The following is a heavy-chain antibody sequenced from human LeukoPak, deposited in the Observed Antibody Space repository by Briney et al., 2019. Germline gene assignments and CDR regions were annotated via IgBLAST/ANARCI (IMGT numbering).Heavy chain of an antibody. J-gene: IGHJ5*02. D-gene: IGHD6-25*01. Sequence: ASVKVSCKASGYTFTGYYMHWVRQAPGQGLEWMGWINPNSGGTNYAQKFQGRVTMTRDASISTAYMELSRLRSDDTAVYYCAREAASSGWLFDPWGQGTLVTVSS. CDR1: GYTFTGYY. V-gene: IGHV1-2*02. CDR3: AREAASSGWLFDP. CDR2: INPNSGGT.